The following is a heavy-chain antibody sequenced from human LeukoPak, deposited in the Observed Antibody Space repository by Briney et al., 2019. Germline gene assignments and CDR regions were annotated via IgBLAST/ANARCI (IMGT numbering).Heavy chain of an antibody. Sequence: PGRSLRLSCAASGFTFSSYGMHWVRQAPGKGLEWVAVIWADGNNKYYADSVKGRFTISRDNSKNTLYLQMNSLIDDDTAVYYCATDRGGSPFDIWDQGTMVTVSS. V-gene: IGHV3-33*01. CDR2: IWADGNNK. D-gene: IGHD1-26*01. CDR1: GFTFSSYG. J-gene: IGHJ3*02. CDR3: ATDRGGSPFDI.